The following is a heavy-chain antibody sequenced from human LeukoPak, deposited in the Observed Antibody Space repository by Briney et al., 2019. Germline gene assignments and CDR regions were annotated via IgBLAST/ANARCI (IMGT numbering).Heavy chain of an antibody. V-gene: IGHV3-30*18. D-gene: IGHD2-21*02. Sequence: GGSLRLSCAASGFTFSSSGMHWARQAPGKGLEWVAFISYDGSNEYYVDSVKGRFTISRETSKNTLYLQMNSLRPEDTAVYFCAKDLRVVGTAPRAMDVWGQGTTVTVSS. CDR3: AKDLRVVGTAPRAMDV. J-gene: IGHJ6*02. CDR2: ISYDGSNE. CDR1: GFTFSSSG.